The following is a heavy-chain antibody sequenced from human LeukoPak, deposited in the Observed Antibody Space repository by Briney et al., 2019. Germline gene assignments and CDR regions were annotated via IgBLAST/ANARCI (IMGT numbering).Heavy chain of an antibody. D-gene: IGHD3-10*01. CDR3: AKRLGDY. J-gene: IGHJ4*02. Sequence: PGGSLRLSCAVSGLTFSRYAMSWVRRAPGKGLEWVSSISGSGGTTYYADSVRGQFTISRDDSKNTLYLQMNSLRVEDTAVYYCAKRLGDYWGQGTLVTVSS. V-gene: IGHV3-23*01. CDR1: GLTFSRYA. CDR2: ISGSGGTT.